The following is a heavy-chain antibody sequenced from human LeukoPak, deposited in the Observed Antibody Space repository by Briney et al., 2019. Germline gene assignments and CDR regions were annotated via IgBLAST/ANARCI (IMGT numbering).Heavy chain of an antibody. V-gene: IGHV4-34*01. CDR2: INHSGST. Sequence: SETLSLTCAVYGGSFSGYYWSWIRQPPGNGLEWIGEINHSGSTNYNPSLKSRVTISVDTSKNQFSLKLSSVTAADTAVYYCARGRGYGYVTGVGYFDYWGQGTLVTVSS. J-gene: IGHJ4*02. D-gene: IGHD5-18*01. CDR1: GGSFSGYY. CDR3: ARGRGYGYVTGVGYFDY.